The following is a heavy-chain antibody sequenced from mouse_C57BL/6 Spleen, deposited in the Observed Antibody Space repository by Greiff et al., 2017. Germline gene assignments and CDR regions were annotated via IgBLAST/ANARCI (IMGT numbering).Heavy chain of an antibody. D-gene: IGHD2-1*01. CDR3: TRYGNPYSYAMDY. CDR2: IDPETGGT. Sequence: VKLMESGAELVRPGASVTLSCKASGYTFTDYEMHWVKQTPVHGLEWIGAIDPETGGTAYNQKFKGKAILTADKSSSTAYMELRSLTSEDSAVYYCTRYGNPYSYAMDYWGQGTSVTVSS. V-gene: IGHV1-15*01. J-gene: IGHJ4*01. CDR1: GYTFTDYE.